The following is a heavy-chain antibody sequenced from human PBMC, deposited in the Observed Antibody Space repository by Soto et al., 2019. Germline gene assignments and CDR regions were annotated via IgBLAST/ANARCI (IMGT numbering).Heavy chain of an antibody. CDR3: TIVRVADSALDH. Sequence: GGSLRLSCVGSGFNFSNNGMHWVRQTPGKGLEWVAFMSYDGSDTFYADSVKGRFTISRDNSKNTLFLHMSNLRAEDTAMYYCTIVRVADSALDHWGQGTLVTVSS. J-gene: IGHJ4*02. V-gene: IGHV3-30*02. CDR1: GFNFSNNG. CDR2: MSYDGSDT. D-gene: IGHD3-10*02.